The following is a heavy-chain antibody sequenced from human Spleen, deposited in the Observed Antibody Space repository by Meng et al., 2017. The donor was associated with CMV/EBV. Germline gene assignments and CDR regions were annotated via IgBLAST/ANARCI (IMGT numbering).Heavy chain of an antibody. D-gene: IGHD4-17*01. CDR1: GFTFSGCA. V-gene: IGHV3-23*03. Sequence: GESLKISCAASGFTFSGCAMSWVRQAPGKGLEWVSIICSGGSSTFFADSVKGRFTISRDNSKNTLYLQMNSLRAEDTAIYYCVRALDHDYHDYYFDHWGQGTLVTVSS. J-gene: IGHJ4*02. CDR2: ICSGGSST. CDR3: VRALDHDYHDYYFDH.